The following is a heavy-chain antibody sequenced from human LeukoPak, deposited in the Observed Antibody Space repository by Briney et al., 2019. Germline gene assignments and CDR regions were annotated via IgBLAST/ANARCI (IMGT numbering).Heavy chain of an antibody. D-gene: IGHD3-3*01. Sequence: GGSLRLSCAASGFTFSSYGMHWVRQAPGKGLEWVAVIWYDGSNKYYADSVKGRFTISRDNSKNTLYLQMNSLRAEDTAVYYCAKGPRITIFGVVTTNFDYWGQGTLVTVSS. CDR3: AKGPRITIFGVVTTNFDY. J-gene: IGHJ4*02. CDR1: GFTFSSYG. CDR2: IWYDGSNK. V-gene: IGHV3-33*06.